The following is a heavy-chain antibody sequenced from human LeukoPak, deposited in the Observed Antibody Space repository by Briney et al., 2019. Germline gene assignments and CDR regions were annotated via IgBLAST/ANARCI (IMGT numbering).Heavy chain of an antibody. CDR3: ATKTDITIFYYMDV. CDR1: GYTFTSYD. V-gene: IGHV1-8*01. CDR2: MNPNSGNT. D-gene: IGHD3-3*01. J-gene: IGHJ6*03. Sequence: GASVKVSCXASGYTFTSYDINWVRRATGQGLEWMGWMNPNSGNTGYAQKFQGRVTMTRNTSISTAYMELSSLRSEDTAVYYCATKTDITIFYYMDVWGKGTTVTVSS.